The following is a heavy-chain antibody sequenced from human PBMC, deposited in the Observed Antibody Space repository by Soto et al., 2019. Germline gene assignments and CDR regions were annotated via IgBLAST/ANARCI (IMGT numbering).Heavy chain of an antibody. D-gene: IGHD6-19*01. J-gene: IGHJ4*02. CDR3: ARVSHVGGGWQFTADY. V-gene: IGHV3-33*01. CDR1: GFTFSSYG. CDR2: IWYDGSNK. Sequence: GGSLRLSCAASGFTFSSYGMPWVRPAPGKGLEWVAVIWYDGSNKYYAESVKGRFTISRDNSKNTLYLQMNSLRAEDTAVYYCARVSHVGGGWQFTADYWGQGTLVTVSA.